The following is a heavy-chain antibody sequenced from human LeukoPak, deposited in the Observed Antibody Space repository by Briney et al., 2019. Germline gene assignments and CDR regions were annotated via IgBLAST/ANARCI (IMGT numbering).Heavy chain of an antibody. CDR1: GGSISSYY. D-gene: IGHD2-21*02. J-gene: IGHJ4*02. V-gene: IGHV4-59*01. Sequence: SETLSFNCTVSGGSISSYYWSWIRQPPGKGLEWIGYIYYSGSTNYNPSLKSRVTISVDTSKNQFSLKLSSVTAADTAVYYCARSMAVTPRRGYFDYWGQGTLVTVSS. CDR3: ARSMAVTPRRGYFDY. CDR2: IYYSGST.